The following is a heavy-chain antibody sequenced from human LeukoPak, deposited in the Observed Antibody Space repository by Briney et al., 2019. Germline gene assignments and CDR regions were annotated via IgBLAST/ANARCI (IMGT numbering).Heavy chain of an antibody. CDR2: IYYSGST. J-gene: IGHJ2*01. CDR3: ARVRTTVVQRYFDL. CDR1: GGSISSGGYY. V-gene: IGHV4-31*03. Sequence: PSETLSLTCTVSGGSISSGGYYWSWIRQHPGKGLEWIGYIYYSGSTYYNPSLKSRVTISVDTSKNQFTLKLSSVTAADTAVYYCARVRTTVVQRYFDLWGRGTLVTVSS. D-gene: IGHD4-23*01.